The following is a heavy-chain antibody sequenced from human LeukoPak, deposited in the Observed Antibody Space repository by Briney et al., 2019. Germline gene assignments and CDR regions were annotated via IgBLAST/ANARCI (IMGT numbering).Heavy chain of an antibody. D-gene: IGHD1-26*01. CDR1: GYTFTSYG. CDR2: ISAYNGNT. CDR3: ARSPVVGATPHYYYYMDV. V-gene: IGHV1-18*01. J-gene: IGHJ6*03. Sequence: ASVKVSCKASGYTFTSYGISWARQAPGQGLEWMGWISAYNGNTNYAQKLQGRVTMTTDTSTSTAYMELRSLRSDDTAVYYCARSPVVGATPHYYYYMDVWGKGTTVTASS.